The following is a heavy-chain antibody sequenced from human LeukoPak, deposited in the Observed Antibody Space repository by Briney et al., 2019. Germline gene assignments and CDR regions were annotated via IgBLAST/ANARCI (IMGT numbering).Heavy chain of an antibody. CDR3: ARSALVVVDFPTGWFDP. CDR2: IYSGGST. D-gene: IGHD2-15*01. CDR1: GFTVSSNY. J-gene: IGHJ5*02. V-gene: IGHV3-53*01. Sequence: GGSLRLSCAASGFTVSSNYMSWVRQAPGKGLEWVSVIYSGGSTYYADSVKGRFTISRDNSKNTLYLQMNSLRAEDTAVYYCARSALVVVDFPTGWFDPWGQGTLVTVSS.